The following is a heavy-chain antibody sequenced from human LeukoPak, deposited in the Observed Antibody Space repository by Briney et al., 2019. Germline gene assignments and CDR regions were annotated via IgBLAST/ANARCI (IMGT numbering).Heavy chain of an antibody. CDR3: ARDPSSMVRGVIIYYFDH. V-gene: IGHV1-2*02. Sequence: ASVKVSCKASGYTFTGHYLHWVRQAPGQGLVWMGWINPNSGGTNSAQKFQGRVTMTWDTSVNTAYLEVKSLRSDDPAVYYCARDPSSMVRGVIIYYFDHWGQGTLVTVSS. J-gene: IGHJ4*02. CDR1: GYTFTGHY. D-gene: IGHD3-10*01. CDR2: INPNSGGT.